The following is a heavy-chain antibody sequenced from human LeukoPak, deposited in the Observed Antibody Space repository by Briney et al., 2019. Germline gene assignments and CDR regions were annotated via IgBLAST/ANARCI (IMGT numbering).Heavy chain of an antibody. J-gene: IGHJ6*03. CDR2: IYYSGST. D-gene: IGHD3-10*01. CDR1: GGSINYYY. CDR3: ARVPLFGWAPYYYYYYMDV. Sequence: SETLSLTCAVSGGSINYYYWSWIRQPPGKGLEWIGYIYYSGSTNYNPSLKSRVTISVDTSKNQFSLKLSSVTAADTAVYYCARVPLFGWAPYYYYYYMDVWGKGTTVTVSS. V-gene: IGHV4-59*12.